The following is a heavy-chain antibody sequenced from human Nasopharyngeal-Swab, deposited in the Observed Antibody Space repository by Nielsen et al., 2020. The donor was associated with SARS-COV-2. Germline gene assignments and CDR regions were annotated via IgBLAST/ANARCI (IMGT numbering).Heavy chain of an antibody. CDR2: IYTGGST. CDR3: AILEGNGSGSP. D-gene: IGHD3-10*01. V-gene: IGHV3-66*01. CDR1: GFTVSSNY. Sequence: GGSLRLSCAASGFTVSSNYMNWVRQAPGKGPEWVSVIYTGGSTYYADSVKGRFTISRDNSKNTLYLQMNSLRAEDTAVYYCAILEGNGSGSPWGQGTLVTVSS. J-gene: IGHJ5*02.